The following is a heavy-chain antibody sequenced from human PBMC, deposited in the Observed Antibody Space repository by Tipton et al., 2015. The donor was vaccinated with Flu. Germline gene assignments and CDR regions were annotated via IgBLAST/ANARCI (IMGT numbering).Heavy chain of an antibody. D-gene: IGHD3-10*02. CDR2: IYNSGRT. Sequence: GLVKPSETLSLTCAVSGGSISSYYWSWIRQPPGKGLEWIGYIYNSGRTNYSPSLKSRVTISVDTSKNQFSLKLSSVTAADTAVYYCARLAVGYYGRGGAFDIWGQGTMVTVSS. CDR3: ARLAVGYYGRGGAFDI. CDR1: GGSISSYY. J-gene: IGHJ3*02. V-gene: IGHV4-59*01.